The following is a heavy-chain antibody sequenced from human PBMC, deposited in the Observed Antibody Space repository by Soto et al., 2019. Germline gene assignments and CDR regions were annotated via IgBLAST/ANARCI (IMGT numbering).Heavy chain of an antibody. D-gene: IGHD3-3*01. V-gene: IGHV3-23*01. Sequence: EVQLLESGGGLVQPGGSLRLSCAASGFTFSTYAMSWVRQAPGMGLEWVSGISGSGDSTNYADSVKGRVTISRDNFKNTLYRQMNSLRSEDAAVYFCAKGSGDLWSALLFWGQGTVVTVSS. J-gene: IGHJ1*01. CDR2: ISGSGDST. CDR1: GFTFSTYA. CDR3: AKGSGDLWSALLF.